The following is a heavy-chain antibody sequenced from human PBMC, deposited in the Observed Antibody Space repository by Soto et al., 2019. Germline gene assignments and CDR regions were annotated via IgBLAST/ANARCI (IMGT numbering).Heavy chain of an antibody. CDR3: ARNGPRTGLYCSTTGCPVDY. CDR1: GFTVSSNY. CDR2: IYSGGST. J-gene: IGHJ4*02. Sequence: GGSLRLSCAASGFTVSSNYMTWVRQAPGKGLEWVSVIYSGGSTYYADSVKGRFTISRHNSKNTLYLQMNSLRAEDTAVYYCARNGPRTGLYCSTTGCPVDYWGQGTLVTVSS. V-gene: IGHV3-53*04. D-gene: IGHD2-2*01.